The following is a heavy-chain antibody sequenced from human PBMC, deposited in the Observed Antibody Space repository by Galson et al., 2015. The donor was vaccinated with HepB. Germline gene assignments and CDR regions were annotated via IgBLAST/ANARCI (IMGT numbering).Heavy chain of an antibody. CDR1: DGSFTDYY. J-gene: IGHJ4*02. CDR3: ARKGDFFDY. Sequence: SETLSLTCGVYDGSFTDYYWSWIRQPPGKGLEWIGEINHSGTTNYNPSLKSRVTISLDTSKNQFSLKLSSVTAADTAIYYCARKGDFFDYWGQGTLVTVSS. V-gene: IGHV4-34*01. CDR2: INHSGTT.